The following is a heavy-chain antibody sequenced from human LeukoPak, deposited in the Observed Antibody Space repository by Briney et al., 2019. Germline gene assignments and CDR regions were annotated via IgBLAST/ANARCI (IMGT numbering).Heavy chain of an antibody. V-gene: IGHV3-48*02. D-gene: IGHD5-24*01. CDR1: GFTFSSYS. CDR2: ISGTSSII. CDR3: ARGTWDGDRTFDI. Sequence: GGSLRLSCAASGFTFSSYSMNWVRQAPGKGLEWISYISGTSSIIYYTPSVKGRFTISRDNGESSLYLQMNSLRDDDTAVYFCARGTWDGDRTFDIWGQGAMVTVSS. J-gene: IGHJ3*02.